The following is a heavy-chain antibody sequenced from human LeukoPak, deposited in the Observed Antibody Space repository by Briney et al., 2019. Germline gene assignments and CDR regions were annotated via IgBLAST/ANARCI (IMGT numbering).Heavy chain of an antibody. D-gene: IGHD3-22*01. CDR3: ASSTYYYDSSGYYYDAFDI. V-gene: IGHV1-69*06. CDR1: GYTFTSYD. J-gene: IGHJ3*02. CDR2: IIPIFGTA. Sequence: ASVKVSCKASGYTFTSYDISWVRQAPGQGLEWMGGIIPIFGTANYAQKFQGRVTITADKSTSTAYMELSSLRSEDTAVYYCASSTYYYDSSGYYYDAFDIWGQGTMVTVSS.